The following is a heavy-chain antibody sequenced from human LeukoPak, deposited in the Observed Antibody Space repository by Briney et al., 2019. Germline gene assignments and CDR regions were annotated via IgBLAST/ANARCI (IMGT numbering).Heavy chain of an antibody. CDR2: IYYSGST. CDR1: GDSISSGDYY. Sequence: SQTLSLTCTVSGDSISSGDYYWSWIRQPPGKGLEWIGYIYYSGSTYYNPSLKSRLTISLDTSKNQFSLKLSSVTAADTAVYYCARSAVVPAAADAFDIWGQGTMVTVSS. CDR3: ARSAVVPAAADAFDI. D-gene: IGHD2-2*01. V-gene: IGHV4-30-4*08. J-gene: IGHJ3*02.